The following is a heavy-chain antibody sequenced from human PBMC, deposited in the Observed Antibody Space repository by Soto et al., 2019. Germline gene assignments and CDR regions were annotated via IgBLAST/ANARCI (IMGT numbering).Heavy chain of an antibody. CDR3: ARPISPNWFDP. Sequence: VAVISYAGSNKYYADSVKGLFTTSRDNSKNTLYLQMNSLRAEDTAVYYCARPISPNWFDPWGQGTLVTVSS. V-gene: IGHV3-30-3*01. CDR2: ISYAGSNK. J-gene: IGHJ5*02.